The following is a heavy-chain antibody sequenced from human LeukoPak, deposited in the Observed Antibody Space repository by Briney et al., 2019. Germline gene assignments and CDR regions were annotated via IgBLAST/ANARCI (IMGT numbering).Heavy chain of an antibody. CDR1: GLTFGDYA. V-gene: IGHV3-23*01. Sequence: GGSLRLSCAASGLTFGDYAMSWVRQAPGKGLEWVSTISSSGRGTYYADSVKGRFTISRDNSKNTLYLQVNSLRAEDTAVFYCAKIPPGYCSAGSCYLDYWGQGTLVTVSS. D-gene: IGHD2-15*01. CDR2: ISSSGRGT. J-gene: IGHJ4*02. CDR3: AKIPPGYCSAGSCYLDY.